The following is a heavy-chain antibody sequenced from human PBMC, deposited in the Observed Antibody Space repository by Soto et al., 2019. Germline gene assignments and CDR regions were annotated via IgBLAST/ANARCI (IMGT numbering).Heavy chain of an antibody. V-gene: IGHV4-39*01. CDR3: ARRGSSFEVPRRMDRNWLDP. CDR1: GHSISSSIYN. Sequence: SETLSLTCTVSGHSISSSIYNWGWIRQPPGQGLEGIGSFYPRGGTNYNPSLKSRVTISVDTSRNHFSLNLRSVTAADTAVYYCARRGSSFEVPRRMDRNWLDPWGQRALVTVAS. J-gene: IGHJ5*02. D-gene: IGHD6-13*01. CDR2: FYPRGGT.